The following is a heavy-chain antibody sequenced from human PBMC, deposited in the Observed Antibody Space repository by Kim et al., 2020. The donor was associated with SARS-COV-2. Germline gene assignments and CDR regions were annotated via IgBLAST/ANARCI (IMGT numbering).Heavy chain of an antibody. J-gene: IGHJ4*02. CDR3: AREYDSSGYYYYFDY. D-gene: IGHD3-22*01. Sequence: DSVKGRFTISRDSAKKSRYLQMRSLRAEDTAVYYCAREYDSSGYYYYFDYWGQGTLVTVSS. V-gene: IGHV3-11*04.